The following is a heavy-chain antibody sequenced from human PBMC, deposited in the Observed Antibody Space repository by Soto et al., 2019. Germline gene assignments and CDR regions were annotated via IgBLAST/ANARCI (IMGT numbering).Heavy chain of an antibody. CDR2: IRTYTGNT. CDR3: AREYISSWYNWFDP. J-gene: IGHJ5*02. D-gene: IGHD6-13*01. V-gene: IGHV1-18*04. CDR1: GYTFTTYG. Sequence: GSVKVSFKASGYTFTTYGISWVRQAPGQGLEWMGWIRTYTGNTNYAQKLQGRVTMTTDTSTSTAYMELRSLTSDDTAVYYCAREYISSWYNWFDPWGQGTLVTVSS.